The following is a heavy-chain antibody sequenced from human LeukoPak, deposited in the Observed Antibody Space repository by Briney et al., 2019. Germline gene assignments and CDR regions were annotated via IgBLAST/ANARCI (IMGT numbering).Heavy chain of an antibody. D-gene: IGHD5-24*01. Sequence: GESLKISCKGSGYSFTIYRIGWVRQMPGKGLEWMGIIYPGDSDTRYSPSFQGQVTISADKSISTAYLQWSSLKASDTAMYYCAGAAMATIRHDAFDIWGQGTMVTVSS. CDR2: IYPGDSDT. J-gene: IGHJ3*02. V-gene: IGHV5-51*01. CDR3: AGAAMATIRHDAFDI. CDR1: GYSFTIYR.